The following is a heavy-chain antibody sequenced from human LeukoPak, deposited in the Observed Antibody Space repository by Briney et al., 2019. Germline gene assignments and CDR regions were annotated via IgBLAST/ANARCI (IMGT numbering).Heavy chain of an antibody. Sequence: ASVKVSCKASGYTFSVYDISWVRQATGQGLEWMGWINPNSGNTGYAEKFQGRVTMTRDTSTNTAYMELTSLTSEDTAVYYCARNSGLADYWGQGTPVTVAS. D-gene: IGHD5-12*01. V-gene: IGHV1-8*01. J-gene: IGHJ4*02. CDR1: GYTFSVYD. CDR3: ARNSGLADY. CDR2: INPNSGNT.